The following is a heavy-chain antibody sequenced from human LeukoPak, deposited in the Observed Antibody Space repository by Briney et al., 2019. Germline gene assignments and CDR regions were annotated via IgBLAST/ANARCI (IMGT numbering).Heavy chain of an antibody. J-gene: IGHJ5*02. CDR3: AKGGELWQNWFDP. CDR1: GFTFSSYA. V-gene: IGHV3-23*01. CDR2: ISGSGGST. Sequence: GGSLRLSCAASGFTFSSYAMSWVRQAPGKGLEWVSVISGSGGSTYYADSVKGRFTISRDNSKNTLYLQMNSLRAEDTAAYYCAKGGELWQNWFDPWGQGTLVTVSS. D-gene: IGHD3-16*01.